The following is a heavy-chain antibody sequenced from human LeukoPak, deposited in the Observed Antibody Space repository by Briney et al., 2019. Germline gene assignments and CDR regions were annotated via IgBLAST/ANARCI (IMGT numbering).Heavy chain of an antibody. D-gene: IGHD3-10*01. CDR2: ISAYNGNT. V-gene: IGHV1-18*01. Sequence: GASVKVSFMASGYTFTSYGISWVRQAPGQELEWMGWISAYNGNTNYAQKLQGRVTMTTDTSTSTAYMELRSLRSDDTAVYYCARSIMVRGVIAPLYYYYGMDVWGQGTTVTVSS. J-gene: IGHJ6*02. CDR3: ARSIMVRGVIAPLYYYYGMDV. CDR1: GYTFTSYG.